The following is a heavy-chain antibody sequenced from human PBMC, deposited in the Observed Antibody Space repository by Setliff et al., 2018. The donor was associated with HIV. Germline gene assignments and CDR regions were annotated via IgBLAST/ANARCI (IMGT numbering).Heavy chain of an antibody. V-gene: IGHV1-24*01. CDR1: GYSLTDFS. Sequence: ASVRVSCKVSGYSLTDFSIHWVRQAPGKGLEWMGGFDPEDGETVYAQKLQGRVTMTEDTSTDTAYMELSSLTSEDTAMYYCARQLSNSFESWGQGVLVTVSS. CDR3: ARQLSNSFES. D-gene: IGHD1-1*01. J-gene: IGHJ4*02. CDR2: FDPEDGET.